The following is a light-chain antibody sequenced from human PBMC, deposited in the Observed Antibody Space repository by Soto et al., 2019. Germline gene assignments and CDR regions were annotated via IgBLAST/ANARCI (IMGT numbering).Light chain of an antibody. CDR1: SSDVTSYNY. CDR2: EVS. CDR3: SSYTSSSSSYV. V-gene: IGLV2-14*01. J-gene: IGLJ1*01. Sequence: ALTQPASVSGSPGQSITISCTGTSSDVTSYNYVSWYQQQPGKAPKRLSYEVSNRPSGISNRFSGSKSGNTASLTISGLQAEDEADYYCSSYTSSSSSYVFGTGTKLTVL.